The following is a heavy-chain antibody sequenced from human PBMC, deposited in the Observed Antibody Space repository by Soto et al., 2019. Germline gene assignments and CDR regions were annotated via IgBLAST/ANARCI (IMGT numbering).Heavy chain of an antibody. V-gene: IGHV3-7*01. J-gene: IGHJ6*02. CDR2: IKQDGSEK. Sequence: LRLSCAASGFTFSSYLMTWVRQAPGKGLEWVANIKQDGSEKYYVDSAKGRFTISRDNAKNSLYLQMSSLRVEDTAVYYCAREETYHWNYVTRIYSNGLDVWGQGTPVTVSS. D-gene: IGHD1-7*01. CDR3: AREETYHWNYVTRIYSNGLDV. CDR1: GFTFSSYL.